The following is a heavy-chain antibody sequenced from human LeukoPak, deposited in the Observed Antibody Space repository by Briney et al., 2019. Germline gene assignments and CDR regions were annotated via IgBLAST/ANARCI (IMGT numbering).Heavy chain of an antibody. Sequence: ASVTVSCKGSGYTFTGYYMHWVRQAPGQGLEWMGRINPNSGGTNYAQRFQDRVTINRDRSIRTAYIAMSKLRSDDTAVYYCVRAGMVRGVIITLFDYWGQGTLVTVSS. CDR1: GYTFTGYY. V-gene: IGHV1-2*06. CDR3: VRAGMVRGVIITLFDY. J-gene: IGHJ4*02. CDR2: INPNSGGT. D-gene: IGHD3-10*01.